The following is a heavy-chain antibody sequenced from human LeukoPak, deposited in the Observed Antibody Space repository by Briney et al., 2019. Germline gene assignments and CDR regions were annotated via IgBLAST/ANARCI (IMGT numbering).Heavy chain of an antibody. D-gene: IGHD3-9*01. J-gene: IGHJ5*02. CDR1: GYSFTSYC. CDR2: INPNSGGT. CDR3: ARDQGVLTGYYGNWFDP. V-gene: IGHV1-2*02. Sequence: ASVKVSCKASGYSFTSYCMHWVRQAPGQGLEWMGWINPNSGGTNYAQMFQGRVTMTRDTSISTAYMELSRLRSDDTAVYYCARDQGVLTGYYGNWFDPWGQGTLVTVSS.